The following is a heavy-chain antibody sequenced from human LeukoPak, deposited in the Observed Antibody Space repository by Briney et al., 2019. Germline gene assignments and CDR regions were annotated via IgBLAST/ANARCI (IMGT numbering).Heavy chain of an antibody. V-gene: IGHV1-2*02. CDR2: INPNTGDT. CDR1: GFTFNAYY. CDR3: ARDWPGISLHFDL. D-gene: IGHD2-15*01. J-gene: IGHJ2*01. Sequence: ASVKVSCKASGFTFNAYYIHWMRQAPGQGLEWMGWINPNTGDTNFAQKFQGRVAMTRDTSLSTAYMDLSRLTSDDTAVYYCARDWPGISLHFDLWGRGTLITVSS.